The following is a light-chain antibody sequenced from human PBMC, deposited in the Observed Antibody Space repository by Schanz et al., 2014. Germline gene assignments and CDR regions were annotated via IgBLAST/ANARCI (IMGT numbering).Light chain of an antibody. Sequence: EIVMTQSPATQSVSPGERATLSCRASQSVSDNLAWYQQKPGQAPRLLIYAASTRATGIPARFSGSGSGTDFTLTISRLEPEDFAVYYCHQYGSSPPWTFGQGTKVEIK. CDR3: HQYGSSPPWT. CDR2: AAS. CDR1: QSVSDN. J-gene: IGKJ1*01. V-gene: IGKV3-15*01.